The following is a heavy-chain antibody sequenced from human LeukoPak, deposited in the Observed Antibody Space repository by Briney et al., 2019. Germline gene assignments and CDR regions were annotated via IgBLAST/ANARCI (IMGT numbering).Heavy chain of an antibody. D-gene: IGHD2-21*02. CDR2: INPSGGST. V-gene: IGHV1-46*01. CDR1: GYTFTSYY. J-gene: IGHJ4*02. CDR3: ALLRVTAILTDY. Sequence: ASVRVSCKASGYTFTSYYMNWVRQAPGQGLEWMGIINPSGGSTSYAQKFQGRVTMTRDTSTSTVYMELSSLRSEDTAVYYCALLRVTAILTDYWGQRTHLSVSS.